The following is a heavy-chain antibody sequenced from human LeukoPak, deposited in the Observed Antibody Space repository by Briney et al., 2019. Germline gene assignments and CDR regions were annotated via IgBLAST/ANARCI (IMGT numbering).Heavy chain of an antibody. CDR1: GGSISSGGYY. CDR2: IYHSGST. J-gene: IGHJ3*02. V-gene: IGHV4-30-2*01. D-gene: IGHD3-22*01. Sequence: SQTLSLTCTVSGGSISSGGYYWSWIRQPPGKGLEWIGYIYHSGSTYYNPSLKSRVTISVDRSKNQFSLKLSSVTAADTAVYYCAREVGYYDSSGYPEAFDIWGQGTMVTVSS. CDR3: AREVGYYDSSGYPEAFDI.